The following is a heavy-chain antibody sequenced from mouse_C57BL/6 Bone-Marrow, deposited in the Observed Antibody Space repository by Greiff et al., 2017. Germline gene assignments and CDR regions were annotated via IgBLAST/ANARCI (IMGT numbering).Heavy chain of an antibody. CDR2: ISGGGGNT. CDR3: ANLITTVVEYLDV. J-gene: IGHJ1*03. V-gene: IGHV5-9*01. CDR1: GFTFSSYT. Sequence: DVMLVESGGGLVKPGGSLKLSCAASGFTFSSYTMSWVRQTPEKRLEWVATISGGGGNTYYPDSVKGRFTISRDNAKNTLYLQMSSLRSEDTALYYCANLITTVVEYLDVWGTGTTVTVSS. D-gene: IGHD1-1*01.